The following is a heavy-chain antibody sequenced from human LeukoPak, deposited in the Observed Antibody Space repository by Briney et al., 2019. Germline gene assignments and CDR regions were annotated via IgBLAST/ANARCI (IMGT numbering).Heavy chain of an antibody. J-gene: IGHJ6*02. V-gene: IGHV3-21*01. CDR1: GFTFSSYS. Sequence: GGSLRLSCAASGFTFSSYSMNWVRQAPGKGLEWVSSISSSSYIYYADSVKGRFTISRDNAKNSLYLQMNSLRAEDTAVYYCARDDVSRLGMDVWGQGTTVTVSS. D-gene: IGHD3-10*02. CDR2: ISSSSYI. CDR3: ARDDVSRLGMDV.